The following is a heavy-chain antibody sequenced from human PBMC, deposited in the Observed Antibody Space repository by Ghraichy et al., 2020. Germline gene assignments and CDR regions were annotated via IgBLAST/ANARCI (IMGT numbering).Heavy chain of an antibody. V-gene: IGHV1-46*01. CDR1: GYTFTYYY. D-gene: IGHD2-2*01. Sequence: ASVKVSCKASGYTFTYYYIHWVRQAPGQGLEWMGIINPSGGRTIYAQQFQGRVTMTRDTSMSTVYMELSSLRSEDTAVYYCARVACRTSTSCYHSWFDPWGQGTLVTVSS. CDR3: ARVACRTSTSCYHSWFDP. CDR2: INPSGGRT. J-gene: IGHJ5*02.